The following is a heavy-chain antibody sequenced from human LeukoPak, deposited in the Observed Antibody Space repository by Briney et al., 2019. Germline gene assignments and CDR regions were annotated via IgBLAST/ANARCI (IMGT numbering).Heavy chain of an antibody. J-gene: IGHJ6*03. CDR3: ARGPDYDTGDYYYYYMDV. CDR1: RYTFTSYD. V-gene: IGHV1-8*01. Sequence: ASVKVSCKASRYTFTSYDINWVRQATGQGLEWMGWMNPNSGNTGYAQKFQGRVTMTRNTYISTAYMELSSLRSEDTAVYYCARGPDYDTGDYYYYYMDVWGKGTTVTVSS. CDR2: MNPNSGNT. D-gene: IGHD4-17*01.